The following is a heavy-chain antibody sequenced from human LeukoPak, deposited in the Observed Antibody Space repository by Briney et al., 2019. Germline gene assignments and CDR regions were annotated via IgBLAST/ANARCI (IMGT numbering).Heavy chain of an antibody. CDR2: ISAYNGNT. CDR1: GYTFTGYY. D-gene: IGHD3-22*01. V-gene: IGHV1-18*04. CDR3: ARDILTYDSSGYYV. J-gene: IGHJ4*02. Sequence: ASVKVSCKASGYTFTGYYMHWVRQAPGQGLEWMGWISAYNGNTNYAQKLQGRVTMTTDTSTSTAYMELRSLRSDDTAVYYCARDILTYDSSGYYVWGQGTLVTVSS.